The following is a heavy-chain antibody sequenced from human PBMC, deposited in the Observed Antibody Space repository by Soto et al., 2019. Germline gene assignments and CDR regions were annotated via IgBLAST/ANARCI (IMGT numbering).Heavy chain of an antibody. V-gene: IGHV3-21*01. J-gene: IGHJ6*02. CDR3: ARETIAVAGTASYGMDV. CDR2: ITSSSSYI. Sequence: GGSLRLSCAASGFTFSSYTMNWVRQAPGKGLEWVSSITSSSSYIYYADSVKGRFTISRDNAKNSLYLQMNSLRAEDTAVYYCARETIAVAGTASYGMDVWGQGTTVTVYS. D-gene: IGHD6-19*01. CDR1: GFTFSSYT.